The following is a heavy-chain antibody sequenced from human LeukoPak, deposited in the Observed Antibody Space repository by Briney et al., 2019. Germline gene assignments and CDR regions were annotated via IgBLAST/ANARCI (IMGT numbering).Heavy chain of an antibody. CDR1: GFTLNRYW. J-gene: IGHJ4*02. CDR3: ANGY. V-gene: IGHV3-23*01. Sequence: GGSQRLSCTACGFTLNRYWMCGPRQAPGKGLEWVSAIRGSGGSTYYADSVKGQFTISRDNYKNTLYLQMNSLRAEDTAVYYCANGYWGQGTLVTVSS. CDR2: IRGSGGST.